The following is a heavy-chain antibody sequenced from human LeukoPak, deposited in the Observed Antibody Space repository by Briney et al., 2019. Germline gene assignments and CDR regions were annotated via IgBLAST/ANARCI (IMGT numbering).Heavy chain of an antibody. J-gene: IGHJ5*02. D-gene: IGHD2-2*01. CDR3: ARGGCQLLSGCRWFDP. Sequence: SETLSLTCAVYGGSLSGYYWSWIRQPPGKGLEWIGEINHSGSTNYNPSLKSRVTISVDTSKNQFSLKLSSVTAADTAVYYCARGGCQLLSGCRWFDPWGQGTLVTVSS. V-gene: IGHV4-34*01. CDR1: GGSLSGYY. CDR2: INHSGST.